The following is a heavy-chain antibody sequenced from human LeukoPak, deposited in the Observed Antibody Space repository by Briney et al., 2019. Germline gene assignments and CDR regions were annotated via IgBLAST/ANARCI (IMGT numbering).Heavy chain of an antibody. CDR1: GYIFTSYG. V-gene: IGHV1-18*01. CDR2: ISAYNGNT. CDR3: ARGSAFGV. Sequence: ASVKVSCKASGYIFTSYGISWVRQAPRQGLEWMGWISAYNGNTNYAQKFQGRVTMTRNTSISTAYMELSSLRSEDTAVYYCARGSAFGVWGQGTTVTVSS. D-gene: IGHD3-16*01. J-gene: IGHJ6*02.